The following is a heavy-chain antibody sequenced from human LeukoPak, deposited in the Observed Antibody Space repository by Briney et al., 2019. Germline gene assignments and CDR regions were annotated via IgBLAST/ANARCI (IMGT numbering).Heavy chain of an antibody. J-gene: IGHJ3*02. V-gene: IGHV1-69*13. CDR3: ATGYCSSTSCYSHDAFDI. Sequence: SVKVSCKASGGTFSGYAISWVRQAPGQGLEWMGGIIPIFGTANYAQKFQGRVTITADESTSTAYMELSSLRSEDTAVYYAATGYCSSTSCYSHDAFDIWGQGTMVTVSS. D-gene: IGHD2-2*02. CDR2: IIPIFGTA. CDR1: GGTFSGYA.